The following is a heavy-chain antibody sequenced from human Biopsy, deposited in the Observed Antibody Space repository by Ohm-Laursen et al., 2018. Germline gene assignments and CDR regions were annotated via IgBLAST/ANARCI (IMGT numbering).Heavy chain of an antibody. J-gene: IGHJ4*02. CDR2: INPNSGGT. CDR3: ATITRGATRFPFDY. Sequence: SVKVSCKASGYTFTTYYMHWVRQAPGQGLEWMGWINPNSGGTNYAQKFQGRVTMTRDTSISTAYMELSRLRSDDTAVYYCATITRGATRFPFDYWGQGTLVTVSS. CDR1: GYTFTTYY. D-gene: IGHD1-26*01. V-gene: IGHV1-2*02.